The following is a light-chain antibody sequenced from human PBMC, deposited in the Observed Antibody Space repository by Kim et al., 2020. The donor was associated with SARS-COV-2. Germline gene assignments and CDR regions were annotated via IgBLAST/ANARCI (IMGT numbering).Light chain of an antibody. CDR3: QAWGGSAVV. Sequence: SSELTQPPSLSVSPGQTASITRSGDKLGDQYVSWYQQKPGQSPVVVIYQDNKRPSGIPERFSGSNSGNTATLTISGTQAMDEADYYCQAWGGSAVVFGGGTKVTVL. CDR1: KLGDQY. V-gene: IGLV3-1*01. CDR2: QDN. J-gene: IGLJ2*01.